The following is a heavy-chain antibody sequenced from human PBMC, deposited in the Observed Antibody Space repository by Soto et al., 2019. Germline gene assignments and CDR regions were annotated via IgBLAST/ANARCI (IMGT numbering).Heavy chain of an antibody. CDR3: ARDLYSSSSY. D-gene: IGHD6-6*01. Sequence: QVQLVESGGGVVQPGRSLRLSCAASGFTFSSYAMHWVRQAPGKGLEWVAVISYDGSNKYYADSVKGRFTISRDNSKNTLYLQMNSLRAEDTAVYYCARDLYSSSSYWGQGSLVTVSS. J-gene: IGHJ4*02. CDR2: ISYDGSNK. CDR1: GFTFSSYA. V-gene: IGHV3-30-3*01.